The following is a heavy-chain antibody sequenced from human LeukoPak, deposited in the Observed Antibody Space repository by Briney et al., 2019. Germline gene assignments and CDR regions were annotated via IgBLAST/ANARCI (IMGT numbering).Heavy chain of an antibody. Sequence: ASVKVSCKASGYTFTGYYMHRVRQAPGQGLEWMGWINPNSGGTNYAQKFQGRVTMTRDTSISTAYMELSRLRSDDTAVYYCARSARMVRGMNWFDPWGQGTLVTVSS. CDR3: ARSARMVRGMNWFDP. CDR1: GYTFTGYY. J-gene: IGHJ5*02. D-gene: IGHD3-10*01. CDR2: INPNSGGT. V-gene: IGHV1-2*02.